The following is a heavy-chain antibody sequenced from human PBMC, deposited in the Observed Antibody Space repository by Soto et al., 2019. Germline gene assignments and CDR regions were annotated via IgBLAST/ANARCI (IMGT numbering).Heavy chain of an antibody. CDR3: ASTYYYDSSGYYSVPY. V-gene: IGHV1-69*13. CDR2: IIPIFGTA. J-gene: IGHJ4*02. D-gene: IGHD3-22*01. Sequence: GASVKVSCKASGGTFSSYAISWVRQAPGQGLEWMGGIIPIFGTANYAQKFQGRVTITADESTSTAYMELSSLRSEDTAVYYCASTYYYDSSGYYSVPYWGQGTLVTVSS. CDR1: GGTFSSYA.